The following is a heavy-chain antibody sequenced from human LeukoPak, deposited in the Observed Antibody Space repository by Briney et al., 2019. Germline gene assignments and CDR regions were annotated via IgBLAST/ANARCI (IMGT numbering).Heavy chain of an antibody. CDR3: ARDLYDYVRYYYYGDV. J-gene: IGHJ6*03. Sequence: PSETLSLTCTVSGYSIRRGYYWAWIRQSPGKGLGWIGDIYHSGGTSSNPSLKSRLAISVDTSKNQFSLKLSSVTAADTAVYYCARDLYDYVRYYYYGDVGGKGTTDSVFS. V-gene: IGHV4-38-2*02. CDR2: IYHSGGT. D-gene: IGHD3-16*01. CDR1: GYSIRRGYY.